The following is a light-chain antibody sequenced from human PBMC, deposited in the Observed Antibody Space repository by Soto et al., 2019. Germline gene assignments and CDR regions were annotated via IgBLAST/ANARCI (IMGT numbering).Light chain of an antibody. V-gene: IGLV2-8*01. Sequence: QSALTQPPSASGSPGQSVTISCTGTRSDIGGYEYVSWYQQHPGKAPKVMIYEVSKRPSGVPDRFSGSKSGNTASLTVSGLQAEDEADYYCSSYAGSNNLLFGGGTKVTVL. CDR1: RSDIGGYEY. CDR2: EVS. CDR3: SSYAGSNNLL. J-gene: IGLJ2*01.